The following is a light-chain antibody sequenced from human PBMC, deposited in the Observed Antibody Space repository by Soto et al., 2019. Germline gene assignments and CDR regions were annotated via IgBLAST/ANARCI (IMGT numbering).Light chain of an antibody. CDR1: QSVSNNY. V-gene: IGKV3-20*01. CDR2: GAS. CDR3: QQYSSLWT. Sequence: EIVLTQSPGTLSLSPGERATLSCRTSQSVSNNYLAWYQQKPGQAPRLLIYGASSRATGNPDRFSGSGSGTDFTLSISRLEPEDFAVYYCQQYSSLWTFGQGTKVELK. J-gene: IGKJ1*01.